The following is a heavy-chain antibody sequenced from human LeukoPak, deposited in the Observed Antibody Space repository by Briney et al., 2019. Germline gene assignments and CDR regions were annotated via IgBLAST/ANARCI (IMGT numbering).Heavy chain of an antibody. CDR2: INTNTGNP. V-gene: IGHV7-4-1*02. CDR3: ARGALYYYDSSGYQAY. CDR1: GYTFTIYA. Sequence: ASVTVSCKASGYTFTIYAMNWVRQAPGQGLEWMGWINTNTGNPTYSQGFTGRFVFSLDTSVSTAYLQISSLKAEDTAVYYCARGALYYYDSSGYQAYWGQGTLVTVSS. D-gene: IGHD3-22*01. J-gene: IGHJ4*02.